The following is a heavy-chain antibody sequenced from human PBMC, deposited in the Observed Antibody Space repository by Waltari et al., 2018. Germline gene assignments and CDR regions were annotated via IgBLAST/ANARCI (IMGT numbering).Heavy chain of an antibody. V-gene: IGHV4-59*01. CDR2: IYYSGST. Sequence: QVQLQESGPGLVKPSETLSLTYTVSGASITSYTWSWIRQPPGKGLEWIGSIYYSGSTNYNPSLKSRVTISVDTSKNQFSLKLSSVTAADTAVYYCARAKLGGVDYWGQGTLVTVSS. D-gene: IGHD3-16*01. CDR1: GASITSYT. CDR3: ARAKLGGVDY. J-gene: IGHJ4*02.